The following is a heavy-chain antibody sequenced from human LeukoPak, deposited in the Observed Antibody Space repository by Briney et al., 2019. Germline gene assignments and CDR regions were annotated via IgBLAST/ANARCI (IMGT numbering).Heavy chain of an antibody. CDR1: GFTVSSNY. Sequence: GGSLRLSCAASGFTVSSNYMSWVRQAPGKGLEWVTVISYDETYKDYADSVKGRFTISRDNSKNALYLQMNSLRLEDTAVYYCAKANAREFDYWGQGTLVTVSS. CDR3: AKANAREFDY. CDR2: ISYDETYK. V-gene: IGHV3-30*18. D-gene: IGHD3-10*01. J-gene: IGHJ4*02.